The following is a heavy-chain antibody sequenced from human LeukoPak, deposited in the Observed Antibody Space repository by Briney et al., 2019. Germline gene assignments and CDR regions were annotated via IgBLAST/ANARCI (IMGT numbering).Heavy chain of an antibody. D-gene: IGHD1-26*01. CDR3: AKDPKDSGSYLAYFGS. CDR2: IDGDGSST. Sequence: GGSLRLSCAASGFTFSSYWMQWVRQAPGKGLVWVSRIDGDGSSTNYADSVKGRFTISRDNSKNTLYLQMNSLRDEDTAVYYCAKDPKDSGSYLAYFGSWGQGTLVTVSS. CDR1: GFTFSSYW. V-gene: IGHV3-74*01. J-gene: IGHJ4*02.